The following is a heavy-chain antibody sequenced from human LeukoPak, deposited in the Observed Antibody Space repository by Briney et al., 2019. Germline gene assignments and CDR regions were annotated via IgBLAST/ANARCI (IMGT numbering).Heavy chain of an antibody. J-gene: IGHJ4*02. Sequence: PGGSLRLSCAASGFTFSSYDMHWVRQATGKGLEWVSAIGTAGDTYYPDSVKGRFTISRENAKNSLYLQMNSLRVGDTAVYYCARGLFPEFDYWGQGTLVTVSS. V-gene: IGHV3-13*01. CDR3: ARGLFPEFDY. CDR2: IGTAGDT. CDR1: GFTFSSYD.